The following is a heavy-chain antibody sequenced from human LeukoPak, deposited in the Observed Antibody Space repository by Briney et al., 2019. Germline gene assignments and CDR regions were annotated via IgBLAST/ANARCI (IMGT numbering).Heavy chain of an antibody. J-gene: IGHJ5*02. CDR2: VSTSSTYT. D-gene: IGHD2-15*01. Sequence: GGSLRLSCAASGFNFRTLTMHWVRQAPGKGLEWVSSVSTSSTYTHYADSVRGRFTVSRDNSKNALFLQVTNLRAEDTAVYYCARGRSGDGGLDPWGQGTLVTVSS. CDR3: ARGRSGDGGLDP. CDR1: GFNFRTLT. V-gene: IGHV3-21*06.